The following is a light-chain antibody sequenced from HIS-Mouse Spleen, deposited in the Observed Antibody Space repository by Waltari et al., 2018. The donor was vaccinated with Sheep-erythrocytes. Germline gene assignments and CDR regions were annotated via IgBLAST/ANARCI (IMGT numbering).Light chain of an antibody. CDR3: QQYGSSLRT. Sequence: EIVLTQSPGTQSLSPGERATLSCRASQSGSSSYLAWYQQKPGQAPRLLIYGASSRATGIPDRFSGSGSGTDFTLTISRLEPEDFAVYYCQQYGSSLRTFGQGTKVEIK. V-gene: IGKV3-20*01. CDR1: QSGSSSY. J-gene: IGKJ1*01. CDR2: GAS.